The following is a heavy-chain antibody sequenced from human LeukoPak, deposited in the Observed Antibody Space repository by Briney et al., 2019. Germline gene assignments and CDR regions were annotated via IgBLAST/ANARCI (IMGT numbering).Heavy chain of an antibody. CDR1: GFTFSSYW. Sequence: GGSLRLSCAASGFTFSSYWMSWVRQAPGKGLEWVANIKQDGSEKYYVDSVRGRFTISRDNAKNSLYLQMNSLRAEDTAVYYCARDADYDILTGYEYYFDYWGQGTLVTVSP. CDR3: ARDADYDILTGYEYYFDY. CDR2: IKQDGSEK. V-gene: IGHV3-7*01. D-gene: IGHD3-9*01. J-gene: IGHJ4*02.